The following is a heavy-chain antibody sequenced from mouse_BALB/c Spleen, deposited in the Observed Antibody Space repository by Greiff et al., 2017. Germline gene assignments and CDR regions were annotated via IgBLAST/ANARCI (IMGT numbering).Heavy chain of an antibody. CDR3: ARDRFYYFDY. CDR1: GYSITSDYA. CDR2: ISYSGST. Sequence: VQLKESGPGLVKPSQSLSLTCTVTGYSITSDYAWNWIRQFPGNKLEWMGYISYSGSTSYNPSLKSRISITRDTSKNQFFLQLNSVTTEDTATYYCARDRFYYFDYWGQGTTRTVSS. J-gene: IGHJ2*01. D-gene: IGHD2-14*01. V-gene: IGHV3-2*02.